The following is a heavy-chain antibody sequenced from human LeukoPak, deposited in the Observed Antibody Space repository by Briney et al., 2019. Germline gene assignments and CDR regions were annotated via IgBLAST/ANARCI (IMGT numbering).Heavy chain of an antibody. J-gene: IGHJ4*02. CDR2: IHYSGST. CDR1: GGSMTSNNYY. Sequence: SETLSLTCTVSGGSMTSNNYYWGWIRQPPGKGLEWIGNIHYSGSTYYSPSLKNRVTISVDTSKNQFSLRLKSVTAADTAVYYCWRPHCSNSVCSSSRVDFWGQGTLVTVSS. D-gene: IGHD2-8*01. V-gene: IGHV4-39*01. CDR3: WRPHCSNSVCSSSRVDF.